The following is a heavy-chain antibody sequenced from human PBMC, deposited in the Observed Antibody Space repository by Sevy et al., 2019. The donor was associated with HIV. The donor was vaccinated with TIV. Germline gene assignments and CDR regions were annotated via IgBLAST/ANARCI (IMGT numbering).Heavy chain of an antibody. CDR1: GFTFSSYA. D-gene: IGHD3-22*01. CDR2: IRGSGGST. J-gene: IGHJ6*02. V-gene: IGHV3-23*01. Sequence: GGSLRLSCAASGFTFSSYAMSWVRQAPGKGLEWVSTIRGSGGSTYYADSVKGRFTISRDNSKNTLYFQMNSLRAEDTAVYYCHGDYDSSQLASYYYYGIDVWGQGTTVTVSS. CDR3: HGDYDSSQLASYYYYGIDV.